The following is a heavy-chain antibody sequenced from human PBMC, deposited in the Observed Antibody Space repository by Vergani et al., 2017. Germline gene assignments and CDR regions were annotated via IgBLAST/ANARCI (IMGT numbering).Heavy chain of an antibody. CDR1: GFTFSTYA. D-gene: IGHD2/OR15-2a*01. CDR2: IYYDGSKK. J-gene: IGHJ6*03. V-gene: IGHV3-33*01. CDR3: VREGSYCASTTCRNTSYGYYYHMDV. Sequence: QVQLVESGGGVVQPGRSLRLSCTSSGFTFSTYAMHWVRQAPGKGLEWVAIIYYDGSKKYYADSVKGRFTISRDNSRNTLDLLMSSLRAEDTAIYYCVREGSYCASTTCRNTSYGYYYHMDVWGEGTTVTVSS.